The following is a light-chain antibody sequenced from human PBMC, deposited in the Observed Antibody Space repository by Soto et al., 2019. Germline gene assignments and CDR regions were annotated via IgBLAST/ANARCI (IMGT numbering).Light chain of an antibody. CDR3: QQRSNWPPT. Sequence: PGARAILSCRASQSVSRYVAWYQQKPGQAPRLLIFDTSTRATGIAARFSGSGSATDFTLTISSLEPEDSAVYSCQQRSNWPPTFGQGTKLEIK. V-gene: IGKV3-11*01. CDR1: QSVSRY. J-gene: IGKJ2*01. CDR2: DTS.